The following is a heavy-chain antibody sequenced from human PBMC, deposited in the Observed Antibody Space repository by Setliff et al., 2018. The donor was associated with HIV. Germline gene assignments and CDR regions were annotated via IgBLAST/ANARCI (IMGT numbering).Heavy chain of an antibody. CDR1: GYTFTSHV. Sequence: ASVTVSCQASGYTFTSHVLHWVRQAPGQGLEWMGWINTGNDNTQYSQRFQGRVRFSKDTSATTAAMELSNLASEDTAVYYCARRSEGYFDYWGHGTLVTVSS. CDR3: ARRSEGYFDY. J-gene: IGHJ4*01. V-gene: IGHV1-3*04. D-gene: IGHD3-3*01. CDR2: INTGNDNT.